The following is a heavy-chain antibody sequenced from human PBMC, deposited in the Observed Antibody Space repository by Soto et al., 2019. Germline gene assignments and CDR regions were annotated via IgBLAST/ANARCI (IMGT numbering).Heavy chain of an antibody. Sequence: PSENLALTCTVSGGSISSYYWSWIRQPAGKGLEWIGRIYTSGSTNYNPSLKSRVTMSVDTSKNQFSLKLSYVTAADTAVYYCARDRVASPQYNWFDPWGPANLLTVST. D-gene: IGHD2-15*01. CDR1: GGSISSYY. CDR3: ARDRVASPQYNWFDP. CDR2: IYTSGST. V-gene: IGHV4-4*07. J-gene: IGHJ5*02.